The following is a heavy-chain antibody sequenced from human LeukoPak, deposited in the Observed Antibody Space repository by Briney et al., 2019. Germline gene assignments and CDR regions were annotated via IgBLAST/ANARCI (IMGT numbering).Heavy chain of an antibody. CDR2: VSNDGRDK. J-gene: IGHJ4*02. D-gene: IGHD1-14*01. CDR1: GFTFNAYA. CDR3: ARDRNSPAKYYFDY. V-gene: IGHV3-30*01. Sequence: GGSLRLSCAASGFTFNAYAMHWVRQAPGKGLEWVAVVSNDGRDKHYADSVKGRLTISRDNSENTLYLQMNTLRAEDTAVYYCARDRNSPAKYYFDYWGQGTLVTVSS.